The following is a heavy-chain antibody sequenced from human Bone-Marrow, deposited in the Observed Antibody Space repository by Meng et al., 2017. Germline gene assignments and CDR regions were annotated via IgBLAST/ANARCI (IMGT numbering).Heavy chain of an antibody. CDR3: ARELDSSSWYWFDP. CDR2: ITSSGGTI. CDR1: GFTFSSYE. V-gene: IGHV3-48*03. D-gene: IGHD6-13*01. J-gene: IGHJ5*02. Sequence: GGSLRLSCTASGFTFSSYEMNWVRQTPGKGLEWVSYITSSGGTIYYADSVKGRFTISRDNAKNSLYLQMNSLRAEDTAVYYCARELDSSSWYWFDPWDQGTLVTVSS.